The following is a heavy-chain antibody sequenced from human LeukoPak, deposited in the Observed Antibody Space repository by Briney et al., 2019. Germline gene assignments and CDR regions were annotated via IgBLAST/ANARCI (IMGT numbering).Heavy chain of an antibody. D-gene: IGHD6-6*01. CDR3: ARLTRLSTSPDRYYLDY. Sequence: SDTLSLTCTFSGDSISSYYWSWIRQPPGKGLEWIGYIYTSGGTNYIPSLKGRVTISIDTSKNQFSLKLSSVPAADSAVYYCARLTRLSTSPDRYYLDYWGQGTLVTVSS. CDR2: IYTSGGT. V-gene: IGHV4-4*09. J-gene: IGHJ4*02. CDR1: GDSISSYY.